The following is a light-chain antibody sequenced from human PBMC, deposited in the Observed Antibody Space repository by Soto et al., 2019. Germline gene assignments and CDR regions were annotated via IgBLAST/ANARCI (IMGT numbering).Light chain of an antibody. Sequence: DIQMTQSPSPLSASVGDRFTITCRASQDIGSHLAWYQQKPEKAPKSLIYFASTLQSGVPSRFSASGSGTDFTLTISSLQPEDFATYYCQQFRSFPITFGQGTRLEIK. CDR1: QDIGSH. V-gene: IGKV1D-16*01. J-gene: IGKJ5*01. CDR2: FAS. CDR3: QQFRSFPIT.